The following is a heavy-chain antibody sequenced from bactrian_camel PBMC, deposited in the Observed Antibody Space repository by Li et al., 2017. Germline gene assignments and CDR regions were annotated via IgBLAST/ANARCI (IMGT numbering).Heavy chain of an antibody. V-gene: IGHV3-2*01. CDR3: AADRGGWPQYGRCPVKSTVFQY. J-gene: IGHJ4*01. CDR1: IFTFSSAY. D-gene: IGHD5*01. CDR2: IDNRDIP. Sequence: VQLVESGGGLVQPGGSLRLSCVSTIFTFSSAYMSWFRQVPGKERERLVNIDNRDIPNYEDSLKGRFTISRDIAKNAMYLQMNDLIPEDTAVYYCAADRGGWPQYGRCPVKSTVFQYWGQGTQVTVS.